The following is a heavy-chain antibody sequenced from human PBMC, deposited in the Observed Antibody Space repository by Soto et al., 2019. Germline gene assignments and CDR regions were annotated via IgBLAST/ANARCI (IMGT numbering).Heavy chain of an antibody. D-gene: IGHD2-2*01. V-gene: IGHV4-39*01. J-gene: IGHJ5*02. CDR1: GGSISSSSYY. Sequence: QLQLQESGPGLVKPSETLSLTCTVSGGSISSSSYYWGWIRQPPGKGLEWIGSIYYSGSTYYNPSLKSHVTISVDTSKNQFSLKLSSVTAADTAVYYCARESWDIVLVPAACWFDPWGQGTLVTVSS. CDR3: ARESWDIVLVPAACWFDP. CDR2: IYYSGST.